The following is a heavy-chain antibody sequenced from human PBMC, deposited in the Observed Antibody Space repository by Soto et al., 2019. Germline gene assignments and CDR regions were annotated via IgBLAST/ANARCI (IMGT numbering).Heavy chain of an antibody. CDR3: ARYGSGSYLRVPVAQNWFDP. D-gene: IGHD3-10*01. CDR2: IYYSGST. J-gene: IGHJ5*02. V-gene: IGHV4-31*03. CDR1: GGSISSGGYY. Sequence: SETLSLTCTVSGGSISSGGYYWSWIRQHPGKGLEWIGYIYYSGSTYYNPSLKSRVTISVDTSKNQFSLKLSSVTAADTAVYYCARYGSGSYLRVPVAQNWFDPWGQGTLVTVSS.